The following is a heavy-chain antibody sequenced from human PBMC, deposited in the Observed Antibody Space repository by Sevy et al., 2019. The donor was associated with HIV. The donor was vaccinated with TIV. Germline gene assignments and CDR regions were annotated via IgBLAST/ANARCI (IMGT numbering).Heavy chain of an antibody. Sequence: GGSLRLSCVASGINFKTYKINWVRQTPGKGLEWVSSISFSGNYIDYADFAKGRFTISRDNARNSLYLQMISLTAEDTAVYYCATSSGWALDYWGQGTLVTVSS. D-gene: IGHD6-19*01. CDR3: ATSSGWALDY. V-gene: IGHV3-21*01. J-gene: IGHJ4*02. CDR2: ISFSGNYI. CDR1: GINFKTYK.